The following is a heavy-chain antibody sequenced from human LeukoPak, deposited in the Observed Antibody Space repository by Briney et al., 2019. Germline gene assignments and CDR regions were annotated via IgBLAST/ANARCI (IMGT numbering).Heavy chain of an antibody. CDR3: AKGIAAAGPYYYYGMDV. J-gene: IGHJ6*02. V-gene: IGHV3-9*01. D-gene: IGHD6-13*01. Sequence: PGGSLRLSCAASGFTFDDYAMHWVRQAPGKGLEWVSGISWNSGSIGYADSVKGRFTISRDNSKNTLYLQMNSLRAEDTAVYYCAKGIAAAGPYYYYGMDVWGQGTTVTVSS. CDR2: ISWNSGSI. CDR1: GFTFDDYA.